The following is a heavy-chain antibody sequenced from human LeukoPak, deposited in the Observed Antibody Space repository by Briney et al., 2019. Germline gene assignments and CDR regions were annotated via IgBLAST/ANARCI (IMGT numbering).Heavy chain of an antibody. J-gene: IGHJ4*02. CDR2: ISAYNGNT. CDR1: GYTFTSYG. D-gene: IGHD1-1*01. CDR3: ARGWNDQGVDY. V-gene: IGHV1-18*04. Sequence: ASVKVSCKASGYTFTSYGISWGRQAPGHGLEWMGWISAYNGNTNYAQKLHGRVTMTTDTSTSTAYMELRSLRSDDTAVYYCARGWNDQGVDYWGQGTLVTVSS.